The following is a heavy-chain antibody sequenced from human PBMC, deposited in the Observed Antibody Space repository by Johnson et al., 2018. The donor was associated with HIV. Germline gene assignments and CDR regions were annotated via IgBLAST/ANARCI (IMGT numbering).Heavy chain of an antibody. CDR2: ITWNSGEI. V-gene: IGHV3-9*01. Sequence: VQLVESGGGLVQPGRSLRLSCVASGFTFDDYAMHWVRQAPGRGLEWVSGITWNSGEIDYADSVKGRFSISRDNPKKSLYLQMNGLRPEDTGIYYCAKDIVYGVYGSQGAFHIWGRGTMVKVSS. J-gene: IGHJ3*02. CDR3: AKDIVYGVYGSQGAFHI. D-gene: IGHD4-17*01. CDR1: GFTFDDYA.